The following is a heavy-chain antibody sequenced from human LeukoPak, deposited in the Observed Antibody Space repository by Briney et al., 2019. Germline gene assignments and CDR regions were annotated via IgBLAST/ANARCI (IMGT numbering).Heavy chain of an antibody. J-gene: IGHJ4*02. CDR1: GFTFGDYA. D-gene: IGHD3-16*02. CDR3: AKEYYDYVWGSYRYLHY. CDR2: ISYDGTNK. V-gene: IGHV3-30*04. Sequence: HPGGSLRLSCTASGFTFGDYAMSWFRQAPGKGLEWVAVISYDGTNKYYADSVKGRFTISRDNSKNTLYLQMNSLRAEDTAVYYCAKEYYDYVWGSYRYLHYWGQGTLVTVSS.